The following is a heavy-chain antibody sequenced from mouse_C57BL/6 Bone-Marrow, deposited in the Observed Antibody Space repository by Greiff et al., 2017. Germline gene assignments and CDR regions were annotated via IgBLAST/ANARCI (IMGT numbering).Heavy chain of an antibody. CDR1: GYTFTSYW. J-gene: IGHJ2*01. D-gene: IGHD2-2*01. V-gene: IGHV1-50*01. CDR3: ANRDGYEGYFDY. CDR2: IDPSDSYT. Sequence: KESCKASGYTFTSYWMQWVKQRPGQGLEWIGEIDPSDSYTNYNQKFKGKATLTVDTSSSTAYMQLSSLTSEDSAVYYCANRDGYEGYFDYWGQGTTLTVSS.